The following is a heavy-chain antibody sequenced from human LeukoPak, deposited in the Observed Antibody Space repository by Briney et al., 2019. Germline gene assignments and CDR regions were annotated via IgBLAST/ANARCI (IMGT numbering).Heavy chain of an antibody. CDR3: ARGGTYCGGDCAFDY. Sequence: SETLSLTCTVSGGSISSGSYYWSWIRQPAGKGLEWIGRIYTTGSTYYNPSLKSRVTISVDTSKNQFSLKLISVTAADTAVYYCARGGTYCGGDCAFDYWGQGTLVTVSS. D-gene: IGHD2-21*02. J-gene: IGHJ4*02. V-gene: IGHV4-61*02. CDR1: GGSISSGSYY. CDR2: IYTTGST.